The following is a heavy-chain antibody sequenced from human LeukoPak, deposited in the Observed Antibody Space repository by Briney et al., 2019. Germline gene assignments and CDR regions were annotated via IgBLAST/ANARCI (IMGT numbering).Heavy chain of an antibody. V-gene: IGHV1-2*02. D-gene: IGHD1-1*01. Sequence: GASVKVSCKAYGYTFTGYYMHWVRQAPGQGLEWMGWINPNNNSTNYAQKFQGRVTMTRGTSISTAYMELSRLRSDDTAVYYCAKDVANGPFDYWGQGTLVTVSS. CDR2: INPNNNST. CDR3: AKDVANGPFDY. J-gene: IGHJ4*02. CDR1: GYTFTGYY.